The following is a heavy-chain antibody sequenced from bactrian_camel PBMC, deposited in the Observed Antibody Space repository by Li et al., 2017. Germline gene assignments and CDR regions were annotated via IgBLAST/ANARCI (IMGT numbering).Heavy chain of an antibody. J-gene: IGHJ4*01. CDR3: VRDEASGEPNY. D-gene: IGHD1*01. CDR2: IHSGGGNT. Sequence: DVQLVESGGDLVQPGGSLRLSCAASGFTDSNNYAMSWVRQAPGKGLEWVSSIHSGGGNTYYADSVKGRFTISRDNAKDTVYLQMNSLKLEDTAVYYCVRDEASGEPNYWGQGTQVTVS. V-gene: IGHV3S35*01. CDR1: GFTDSNNYA.